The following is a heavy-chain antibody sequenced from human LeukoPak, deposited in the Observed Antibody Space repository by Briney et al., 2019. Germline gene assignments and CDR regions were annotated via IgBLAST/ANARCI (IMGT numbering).Heavy chain of an antibody. D-gene: IGHD3-10*01. CDR2: IYYSGST. CDR1: GGSISSYY. CDR3: ARSGRFGELSLDY. J-gene: IGHJ4*02. V-gene: IGHV4-59*08. Sequence: SETLSLTCTVSGGSISSYYWSWIRQPPGKGLEWIGYIYYSGSTNYNPSLKSRVTISVDTSKNQFSLKLSSVTAADTAVYYCARSGRFGELSLDYWGQGTLVTVSS.